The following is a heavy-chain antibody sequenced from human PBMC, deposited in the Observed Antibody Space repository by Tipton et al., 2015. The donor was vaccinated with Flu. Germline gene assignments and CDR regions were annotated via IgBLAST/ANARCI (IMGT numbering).Heavy chain of an antibody. J-gene: IGHJ4*02. V-gene: IGHV3-7*01. Sequence: GSLRLSCAASGFIVSSDYMSWVRQAPGKGLEWVANIKQDGTEIHYVESVKGRFTISRDDAKNALSLQMNNLRAADTAVYYCARKVGDYWGQGTLVTVSS. CDR1: GFIVSSDY. D-gene: IGHD1-26*01. CDR3: ARKVGDY. CDR2: IKQDGTEI.